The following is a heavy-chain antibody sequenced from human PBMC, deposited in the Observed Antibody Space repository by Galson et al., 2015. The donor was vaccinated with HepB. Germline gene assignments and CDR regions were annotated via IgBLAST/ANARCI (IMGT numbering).Heavy chain of an antibody. CDR3: ARDRDSSGWWYAFDI. Sequence: SVKVSCKASGGTFSSYAISWVRQAPGQGLEWMGGIIPIFGTANYAQKFQGRVTITADKSTSTAYMELSSLRSEDTAVYYCARDRDSSGWWYAFDIWGQGTMVTVSS. CDR2: IIPIFGTA. CDR1: GGTFSSYA. V-gene: IGHV1-69*06. D-gene: IGHD6-19*01. J-gene: IGHJ3*02.